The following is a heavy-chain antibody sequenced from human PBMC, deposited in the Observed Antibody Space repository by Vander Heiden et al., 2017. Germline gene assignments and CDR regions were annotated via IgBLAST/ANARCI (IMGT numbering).Heavy chain of an antibody. J-gene: IGHJ4*02. CDR3: ARVDISRNGYFDY. Sequence: QVQLVQSGVEVKKPGPSVKVFCKASGYTFTDYYIHWVRQAPGQGLEYMGWISPNRGGTDYAQRFQGRVTTTVDMSISTVYMDLSRLTSDDTAIYYCARVDISRNGYFDYWGQGTLVTVSS. CDR2: ISPNRGGT. CDR1: GYTFTDYY. V-gene: IGHV1-2*02.